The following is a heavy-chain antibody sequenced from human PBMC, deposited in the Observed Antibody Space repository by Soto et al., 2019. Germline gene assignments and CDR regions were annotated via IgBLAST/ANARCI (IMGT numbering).Heavy chain of an antibody. D-gene: IGHD3-10*01. CDR1: GSTFSDPY. CDR3: ARSPSYYASGMDY. CDR2: VKNRANGYTT. J-gene: IGHJ4*02. Sequence: PGGSLRLSCAASGSTFSDPYMDWVRQAPGKGLEWIGRVKNRANGYTTDYAASVKGRFTISRDDSESSVYLEMNSLKTEDTAVYYCARSPSYYASGMDYWGQGTLVTVSS. V-gene: IGHV3-72*01.